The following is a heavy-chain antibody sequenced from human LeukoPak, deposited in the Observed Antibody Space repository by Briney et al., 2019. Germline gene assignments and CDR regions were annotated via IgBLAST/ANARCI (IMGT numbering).Heavy chain of an antibody. Sequence: PGGSLRLSCAASGFTFSSYSMNWVRQAPGKGLEWVSSISSSSSYIYYADSVKGRFTISRDNANNSLYLVMNRLRADDSALYYCARWVATDGTWTFDSWGQGTLVTVSS. V-gene: IGHV3-21*01. CDR2: ISSSSSYI. CDR3: ARWVATDGTWTFDS. D-gene: IGHD6-13*01. J-gene: IGHJ4*02. CDR1: GFTFSSYS.